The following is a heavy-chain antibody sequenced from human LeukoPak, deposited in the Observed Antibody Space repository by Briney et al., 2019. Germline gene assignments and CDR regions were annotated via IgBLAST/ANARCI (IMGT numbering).Heavy chain of an antibody. CDR3: ARERSVGLGTSYYHYGVDV. CDR1: GASISSSGSY. Sequence: PSQTLSLTCTVSGASISSSGSYWTWIRQHPGKDLGWVAYIYYTGSIYYNPSLKSLVTMSVDTSKNQFSLKLNSVTAADTAVYYCARERSVGLGTSYYHYGVDVWGQGTSVTVSS. V-gene: IGHV4-31*01. CDR2: IYYTGSI. D-gene: IGHD1-7*01. J-gene: IGHJ6*02.